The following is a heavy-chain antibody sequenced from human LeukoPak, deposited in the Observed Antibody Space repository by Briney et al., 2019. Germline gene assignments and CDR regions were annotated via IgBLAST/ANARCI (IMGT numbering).Heavy chain of an antibody. CDR3: ATALAGNYFDY. CDR2: INPNSGGT. Sequence: ASVKVSCKTSGYPFTTYYMHWVRQAPGQGLEWMGRINPNSGGTNYAQKFQGRVTMTRDTSISTAYMELSRLRSDDTAVYYCATALAGNYFDYWGQGTLVTVSS. J-gene: IGHJ4*02. CDR1: GYPFTTYY. D-gene: IGHD1-1*01. V-gene: IGHV1-2*06.